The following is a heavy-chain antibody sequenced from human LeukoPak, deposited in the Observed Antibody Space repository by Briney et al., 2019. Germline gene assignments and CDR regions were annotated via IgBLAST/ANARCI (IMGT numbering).Heavy chain of an antibody. CDR2: ISWNSGSI. Sequence: PGGSLRLSCAASGFTFSSYAMSWVRQAPGKGLEWVSGISWNSGSIGYADSVKGRFTISRDNAKNSLYRQMNSLRAEDTALYYCAKDMELSSSWFDYWGQGTLVTVSS. CDR3: AKDMELSSSWFDY. CDR1: GFTFSSYA. V-gene: IGHV3-9*01. J-gene: IGHJ4*02. D-gene: IGHD6-13*01.